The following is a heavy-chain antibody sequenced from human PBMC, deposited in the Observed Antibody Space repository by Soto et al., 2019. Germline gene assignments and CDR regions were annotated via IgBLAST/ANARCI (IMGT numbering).Heavy chain of an antibody. CDR3: ARRARDIVLVPAADIGIDN. V-gene: IGHV3-33*01. D-gene: IGHD2-2*01. CDR2: IWYDGSNK. Sequence: GGSLSLPCAASGFTFSSHGMHWVRQAPGKGLEWVAVIWYDGSNKYYADSVKGRFTISRDNSKNTLYLQMNSLRAEDTAVYYCARRARDIVLVPAADIGIDNWGQGTLVTV. J-gene: IGHJ4*02. CDR1: GFTFSSHG.